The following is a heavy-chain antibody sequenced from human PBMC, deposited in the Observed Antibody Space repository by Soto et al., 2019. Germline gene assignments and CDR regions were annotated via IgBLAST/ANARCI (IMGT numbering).Heavy chain of an antibody. Sequence: ASVKVSCKASGYTFTSYDINWVRQATGQGLEWMGWMNPNSGNTGYAQKFQGRVTMTRNTSISTAYMELGSLRSEDKAVYYCARARIAARPSGMDVWGQGTTVTVSS. CDR1: GYTFTSYD. D-gene: IGHD6-6*01. CDR3: ARARIAARPSGMDV. CDR2: MNPNSGNT. V-gene: IGHV1-8*01. J-gene: IGHJ6*02.